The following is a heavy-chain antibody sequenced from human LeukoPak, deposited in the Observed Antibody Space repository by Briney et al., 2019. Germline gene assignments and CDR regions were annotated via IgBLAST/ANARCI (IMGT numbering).Heavy chain of an antibody. V-gene: IGHV3-7*01. CDR1: GFTFSNYW. CDR2: IKEDGSDK. J-gene: IGHJ4*02. Sequence: GGSLRLSCAASGFTFSNYWMNWVRQAPGKGLEYVANIKEDGSDKYYVDSVKGRFTISRDNAKNSLYLQMNSLRAEDTAVYYCAREDYSFGYFFDYWGQGTLVTVSS. D-gene: IGHD3-22*01. CDR3: AREDYSFGYFFDY.